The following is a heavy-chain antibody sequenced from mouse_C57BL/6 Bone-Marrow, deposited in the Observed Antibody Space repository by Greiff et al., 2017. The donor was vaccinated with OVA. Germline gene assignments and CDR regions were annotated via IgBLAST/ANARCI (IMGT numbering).Heavy chain of an antibody. CDR2: INPGSGGT. V-gene: IGHV1-54*01. J-gene: IGHJ2*01. D-gene: IGHD2-3*01. CDR3: ARGGRWLLRFDY. CDR1: GYAFTNYL. Sequence: QVQLQQPGAELVKPGASVKLSCKASGYAFTNYLIEWVKQRPGQGLEWIGVINPGSGGTNYNEKFKGKATLTADKSSSTAYMQLSSLTSEDSAVYFCARGGRWLLRFDYWGQGTTLTVSS.